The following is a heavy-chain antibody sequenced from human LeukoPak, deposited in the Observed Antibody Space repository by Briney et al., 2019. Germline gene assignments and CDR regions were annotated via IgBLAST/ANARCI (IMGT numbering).Heavy chain of an antibody. V-gene: IGHV4-59*01. Sequence: SETLSLTCTVSGGSISSYYWSWIRPPPGKGLEWIGYIYYSGSTNYNPSLKSRVTISVDTSKNQFSLKLSSVTAADTAVYYCARDAAAPYLNNWYFDLWGRGTLVTVSS. J-gene: IGHJ2*01. CDR3: ARDAAAPYLNNWYFDL. CDR1: GGSISSYY. CDR2: IYYSGST. D-gene: IGHD2/OR15-2a*01.